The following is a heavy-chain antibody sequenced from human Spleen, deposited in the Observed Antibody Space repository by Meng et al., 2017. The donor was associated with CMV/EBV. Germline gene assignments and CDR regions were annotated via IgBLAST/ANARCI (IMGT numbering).Heavy chain of an antibody. Sequence: GESLKISCAASGLNFNRYAMSWVRQAPGKGLEWVSVIYSATSTTYYAESVKGRFAISSDISKSTLYLQMSSLRAEDTAVYYCAKQGTSGSRGAMDVWGQGTTVTVSS. CDR3: AKQGTSGSRGAMDV. D-gene: IGHD1-26*01. CDR1: GLNFNRYA. J-gene: IGHJ6*02. V-gene: IGHV3-23*03. CDR2: IYSATSTT.